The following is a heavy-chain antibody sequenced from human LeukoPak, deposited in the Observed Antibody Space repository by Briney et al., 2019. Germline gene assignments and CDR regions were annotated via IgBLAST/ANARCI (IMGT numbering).Heavy chain of an antibody. CDR2: ISGSGGST. Sequence: GGSLRLSCAASGFTFSSYGMSWVRQAPGKGLEWVSAISGSGGSTYYADSVKGRFTISRDSSRNTLYLQMNSLRAEDTAMYYCAREFIVGATGAWDHWGQGTLVTVSS. J-gene: IGHJ4*02. V-gene: IGHV3-23*01. D-gene: IGHD1-26*01. CDR3: AREFIVGATGAWDH. CDR1: GFTFSSYG.